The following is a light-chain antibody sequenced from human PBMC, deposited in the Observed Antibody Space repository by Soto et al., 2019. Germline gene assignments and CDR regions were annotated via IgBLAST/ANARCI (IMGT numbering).Light chain of an antibody. CDR2: DAS. J-gene: IGKJ4*01. V-gene: IGKV1-13*02. CDR3: QQVQSYALT. CDR1: QGISSA. Sequence: IQLTQSPSSLSASVGDRVTITCRASQGISSALVWYQHKPGRAPRLLIYDASRLQSGVPSRFSGSGSGTVFTLTISSLQPEDFATYYCQQVQSYALTFGGGTKLDIK.